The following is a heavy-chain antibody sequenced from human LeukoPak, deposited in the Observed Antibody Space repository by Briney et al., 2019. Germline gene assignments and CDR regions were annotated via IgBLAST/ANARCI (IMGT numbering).Heavy chain of an antibody. J-gene: IGHJ3*02. CDR2: IIPIFGTA. Sequence: SVKVSCKASGGTYSSYAISWVRQAPGQGLEWMGRIIPIFGTANCAQKFQGRVTITTDESTSAAYMELSSLRSEDTAVYYCARLISSRYYNDAFDIWGQGTMVTVSS. D-gene: IGHD3-22*01. CDR3: ARLISSRYYNDAFDI. V-gene: IGHV1-69*05. CDR1: GGTYSSYA.